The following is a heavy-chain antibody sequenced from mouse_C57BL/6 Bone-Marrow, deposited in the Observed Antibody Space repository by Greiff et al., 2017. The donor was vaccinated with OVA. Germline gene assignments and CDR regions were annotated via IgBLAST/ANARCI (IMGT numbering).Heavy chain of an antibody. CDR2: IYPGDGDT. CDR3: ARSRNFDS. CDR1: GYAFSSSW. Sequence: VQLQQSGPELVKPGASVKISCKASGYAFSSSWMNWVKQRPGKGLEWIGRIYPGDGDTNYNGKFKGKATLTADKSSSTAYMQLSSLTSEDSAVSFCARSRNFDSWGQGTPLTESS. J-gene: IGHJ2*01. V-gene: IGHV1-82*01.